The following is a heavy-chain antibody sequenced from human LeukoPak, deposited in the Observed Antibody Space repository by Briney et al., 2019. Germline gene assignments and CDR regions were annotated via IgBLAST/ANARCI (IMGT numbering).Heavy chain of an antibody. CDR3: ARGTGTFDY. J-gene: IGHJ4*02. CDR1: GDSFSGNTAA. Sequence: SQTLSLTCALSGDSFSGNTAAWDWFRQSPSSGLEWLGRTYYRSKWYSDYAVSVKSRITINSDISQNQFSLQLNSVTPEDTAVYYCARGTGTFDYWGQGTLVTVSS. D-gene: IGHD1-7*01. V-gene: IGHV6-1*01. CDR2: TYYRSKWYS.